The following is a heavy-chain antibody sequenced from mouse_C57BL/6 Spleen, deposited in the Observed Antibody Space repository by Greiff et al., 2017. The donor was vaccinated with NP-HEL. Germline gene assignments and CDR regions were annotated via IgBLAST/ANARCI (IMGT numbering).Heavy chain of an antibody. J-gene: IGHJ1*03. CDR2: IDPSDSET. D-gene: IGHD1-1*01. Sequence: QVQLQQPGAELVRPGSSVKLSCKASGYTFTSYWMHWVKQRPIQGLEWIGNIDPSDSETHYNQKFKDKATLTVDKSSSTAYMQLSSLTSEDSAVYYGARGYYYGGSYGYFDGWGTGTTVTVSS. CDR1: GYTFTSYW. CDR3: ARGYYYGGSYGYFDG. V-gene: IGHV1-52*01.